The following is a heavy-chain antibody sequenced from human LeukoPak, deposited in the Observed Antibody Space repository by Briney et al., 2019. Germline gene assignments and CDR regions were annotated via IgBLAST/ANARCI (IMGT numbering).Heavy chain of an antibody. J-gene: IGHJ4*02. CDR3: ARGYSSSWGSFDY. D-gene: IGHD6-13*01. V-gene: IGHV1-2*04. CDR1: GYTFTGYY. Sequence: ASVKVSCKASGYTFTGYYMHRVRQAPGQGLEWMGWINPNSGGTNYAQKFQGWVTMTRDTSISTAYMELSRLRSDDTAVYYCARGYSSSWGSFDYWGQGTLVTVSS. CDR2: INPNSGGT.